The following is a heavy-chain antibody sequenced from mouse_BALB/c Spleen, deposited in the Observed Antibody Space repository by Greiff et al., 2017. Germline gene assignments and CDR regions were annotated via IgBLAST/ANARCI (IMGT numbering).Heavy chain of an antibody. D-gene: IGHD1-3*01. V-gene: IGHV14-3*02. CDR3: ARAYMYYAMDY. CDR2: IDPANGNT. J-gene: IGHJ4*01. Sequence: VQLQQSGAELVKPGASVKLSCTASGFNIKDTYMHWVKQRPEQGLEWIGRIDPANGNTKYDPKFQGKATITADTSSNTAYLQLSSLTSEDTAVYYCARAYMYYAMDYWGQGTSVTVSS. CDR1: GFNIKDTY.